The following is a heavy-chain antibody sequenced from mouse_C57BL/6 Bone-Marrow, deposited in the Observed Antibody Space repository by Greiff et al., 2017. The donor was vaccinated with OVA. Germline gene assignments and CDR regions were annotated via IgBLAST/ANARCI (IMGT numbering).Heavy chain of an antibody. CDR3: TTSPYGPKGNYFDY. V-gene: IGHV1-76*01. CDR1: GYTFTDYY. D-gene: IGHD1-2*01. CDR2: IYPGSGNT. Sequence: QVQLQQSGAELVRPGASVKLSCKASGYTFTDYYINWVKQRPGQGLEWIARIYPGSGNTYYNEKFKGKATLTAEKSSSTAYMQLSSLTSEDSAVYFCTTSPYGPKGNYFDYWGQGTTLTVSS. J-gene: IGHJ2*01.